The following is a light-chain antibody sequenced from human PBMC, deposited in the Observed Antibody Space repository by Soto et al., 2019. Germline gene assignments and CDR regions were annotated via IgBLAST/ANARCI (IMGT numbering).Light chain of an antibody. V-gene: IGLV1-40*01. CDR1: ISNIGAGYD. J-gene: IGLJ3*02. CDR2: GNS. Sequence: QSVLTQPPSVSGAPGQRVTISCTGSISNIGAGYDVHWYQQLPGTAPKLLIYGNSNRPSGVPDRFSGSKSGTSASLAITGLQAEDEADCYCQSYDSSLSLFGGGTKLTVL. CDR3: QSYDSSLSL.